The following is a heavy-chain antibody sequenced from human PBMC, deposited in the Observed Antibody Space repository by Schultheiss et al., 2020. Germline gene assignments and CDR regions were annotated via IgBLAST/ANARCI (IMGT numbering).Heavy chain of an antibody. CDR1: GGSISSGGYY. J-gene: IGHJ6*02. D-gene: IGHD3-16*01. CDR3: ASELRSGMDV. V-gene: IGHV4-39*07. CDR2: IYDSGST. Sequence: SETLSLTCTVSGGSISSGGYYWSWIRQHPGKGLEWIGSIYDSGSTNYNPSLKSPVTISVDTSKNQFSLKLSSVTAADTAVYYCASELRSGMDVWGQGTTVTVSS.